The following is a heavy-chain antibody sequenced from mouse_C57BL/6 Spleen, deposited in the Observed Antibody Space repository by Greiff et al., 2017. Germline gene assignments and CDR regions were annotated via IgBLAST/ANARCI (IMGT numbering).Heavy chain of an antibody. V-gene: IGHV1-74*01. Sequence: QVQLQQPGAELVKPGASVKVSCKASGYTFTSYWMHWVKQRPGQGLEWIGSIHPSDSDTNYNQKFKGKATLTVAKSSSTAYMQLSSLTSEDSAVYYCAIVLYSRAPYAMDYWGQGTSVTVYS. CDR3: AIVLYSRAPYAMDY. D-gene: IGHD2-12*01. J-gene: IGHJ4*01. CDR2: IHPSDSDT. CDR1: GYTFTSYW.